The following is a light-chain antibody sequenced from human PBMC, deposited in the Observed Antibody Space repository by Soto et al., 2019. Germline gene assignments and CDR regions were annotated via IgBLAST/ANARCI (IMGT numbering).Light chain of an antibody. CDR2: EVS. V-gene: IGLV2-18*02. CDR3: SSYTSSSTRV. Sequence: QSVLTQPPSVSGSPGQSVTISCTGTSSDVGSYNRVSWYQQPPGTAPKLMIYEVSNRPSGVPDRFSGSKSGNTASPTISGLQAEDEADYYCSSYTSSSTRVFGGGTKVTVL. J-gene: IGLJ3*02. CDR1: SSDVGSYNR.